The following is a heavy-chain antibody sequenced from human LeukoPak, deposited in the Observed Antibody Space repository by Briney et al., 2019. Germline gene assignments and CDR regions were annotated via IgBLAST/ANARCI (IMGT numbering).Heavy chain of an antibody. J-gene: IGHJ5*02. CDR3: AKDIFAAAGNWLDP. D-gene: IGHD3-9*01. Sequence: KPSETLSLTCSVSGDSISSSYWSWIRQPAGKGLEWVGRVYTSDTSNCNPSLKSRLTMSVDTSKNQISLKLTSVTAADTAIYYCAKDIFAAAGNWLDPWGQGVLVTVSS. CDR1: GDSISSSY. V-gene: IGHV4-4*07. CDR2: VYTSDTS.